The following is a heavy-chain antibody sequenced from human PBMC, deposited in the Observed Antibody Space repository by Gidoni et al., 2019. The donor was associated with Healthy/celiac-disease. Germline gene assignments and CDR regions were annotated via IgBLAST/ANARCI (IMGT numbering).Heavy chain of an antibody. D-gene: IGHD6-19*01. Sequence: QVQLVQSGAEVKKPGASVKVSCKASGYTFTSYDINWVRQATGQGLEWMGWMNPNNGNTGYAQKFQGRVTMTRNTSISTAYMELSSLRSEDTAVYYCARGMEVSGHYYYYGMDVWGQGTTVTVSS. CDR1: GYTFTSYD. CDR2: MNPNNGNT. J-gene: IGHJ6*02. V-gene: IGHV1-8*01. CDR3: ARGMEVSGHYYYYGMDV.